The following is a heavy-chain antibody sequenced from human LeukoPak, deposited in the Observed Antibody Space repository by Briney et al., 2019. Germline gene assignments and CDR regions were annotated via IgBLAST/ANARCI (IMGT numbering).Heavy chain of an antibody. D-gene: IGHD6-13*01. V-gene: IGHV5-51*01. Sequence: GESLKISCKGSGYSFTSYRIGWVRQMPGKGLEWMGIIYPGDSGTRYSPSFQGQVTISADKSISTAYLQWSSLKASDTAMYYCARPRIAAAGNVYYMDVWGKGTTVTVSS. CDR1: GYSFTSYR. CDR3: ARPRIAAAGNVYYMDV. CDR2: IYPGDSGT. J-gene: IGHJ6*03.